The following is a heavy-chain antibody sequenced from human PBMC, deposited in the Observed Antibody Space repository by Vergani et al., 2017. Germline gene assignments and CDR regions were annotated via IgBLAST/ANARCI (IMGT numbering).Heavy chain of an antibody. CDR3: ARGSRFGDDRGNWFDP. Sequence: VQLQESGPGLVKPSGTLSLTCAVSGGSISSSNWWSWVRQPPGKGLEWIGEIYHSGSTNYNPSLKRRVTISVDKSKNQFSLKLSSVTAADPAVYYCARGSRFGDDRGNWFDPGGQGTLVTVSS. J-gene: IGHJ5*02. V-gene: IGHV4-4*02. D-gene: IGHD3-10*01. CDR1: GGSISSSNW. CDR2: IYHSGST.